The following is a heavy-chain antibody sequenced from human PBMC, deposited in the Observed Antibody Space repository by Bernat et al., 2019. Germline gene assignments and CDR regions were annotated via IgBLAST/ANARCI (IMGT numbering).Heavy chain of an antibody. D-gene: IGHD5-24*01. J-gene: IGHJ4*02. CDR2: INPNSGGT. CDR3: ARGGGMATVHFDY. Sequence: QVQLVQSGAEVKKPGASVKVSCKASGYTFTGYYMHWVRQAPGQGLEWMGWINPNSGGTNYAQKFQGWVTMTRETSISTAYMELGRLRSDETAVYYCARGGGMATVHFDYWGQGTLVTVSS. V-gene: IGHV1-2*04. CDR1: GYTFTGYY.